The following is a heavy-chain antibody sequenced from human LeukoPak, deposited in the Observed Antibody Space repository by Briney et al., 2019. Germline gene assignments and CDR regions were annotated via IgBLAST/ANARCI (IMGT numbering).Heavy chain of an antibody. D-gene: IGHD2-2*01. CDR1: EYSFTNYW. V-gene: IGHV5-51*01. J-gene: IGHJ4*02. Sequence: GESLKISCRGSEYSFTNYWIGWVRQMPRKGLEGMGIIFPGDSHTTYSPSFQGQVTISADKSISTAYLHWSSLKASDTAMYYCARHRDSSSWSPFDYWGQGNLVTVSS. CDR2: IFPGDSHT. CDR3: ARHRDSSSWSPFDY.